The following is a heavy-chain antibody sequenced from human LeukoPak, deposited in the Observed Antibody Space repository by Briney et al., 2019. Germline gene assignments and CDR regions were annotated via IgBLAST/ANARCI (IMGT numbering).Heavy chain of an antibody. J-gene: IGHJ4*02. D-gene: IGHD6-13*01. CDR1: GESFSGYY. CDR3: ASSKQQLATYYFDY. CDR2: IYYSGST. Sequence: SETLSLTCAVYGESFSGYYWSWLRQPPGKGLEWIGSIYYSGSTYYNPSLKSRVTISVDTSKNQYSLKLSSVTAADTAVYYCASSKQQLATYYFDYWGQGTLVTVSS. V-gene: IGHV4-34*01.